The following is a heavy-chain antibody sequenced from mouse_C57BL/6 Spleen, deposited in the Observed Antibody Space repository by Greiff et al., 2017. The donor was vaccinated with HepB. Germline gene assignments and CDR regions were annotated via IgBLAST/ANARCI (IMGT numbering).Heavy chain of an antibody. J-gene: IGHJ1*01. CDR3: ARIDGSSYRYFDV. Sequence: QVQLQQPGAELVKPGASVKLSCKASGYTFTSYWMQWVKQRPGQGLEWIGEIDPSDSYTNYNQKFKGKATLTVDTSSSTAYMQLSSLTSEDSAVYYCARIDGSSYRYFDVWGARTTVTVSS. CDR1: GYTFTSYW. CDR2: IDPSDSYT. D-gene: IGHD1-1*01. V-gene: IGHV1-50*01.